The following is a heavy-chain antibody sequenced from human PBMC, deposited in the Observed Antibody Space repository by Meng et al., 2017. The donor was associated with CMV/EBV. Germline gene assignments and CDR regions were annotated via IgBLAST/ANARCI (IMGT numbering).Heavy chain of an antibody. J-gene: IGHJ5*02. CDR3: AREEGIAARSDWFDP. CDR2: INPSGGST. Sequence: GQLVLSGGEVKKPGASVKVSGKVFGYRFTSYYMHWVRQAPGQGLEWMGIINPSGGSTSYAQKFQGRVTMTRDTSTSTVYMELSSLRSEDTAVYYCAREEGIAARSDWFDPWGQGTLVTVSS. V-gene: IGHV1-46*01. D-gene: IGHD6-6*01. CDR1: GYRFTSYY.